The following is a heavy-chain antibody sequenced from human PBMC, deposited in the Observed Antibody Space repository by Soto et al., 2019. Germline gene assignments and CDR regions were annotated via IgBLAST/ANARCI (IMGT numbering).Heavy chain of an antibody. Sequence: QVQVVDSGGGVVQPGRSLRLSCATSGFTFSNYGLHWVRQAPGKGLEWVAVTWFDGTKEYYADSVKGRFTISRDNSKNTVYLQRIRLRAADTAVYYCARGLLWFGEFDYWGQGTLVTVSS. CDR3: ARGLLWFGEFDY. D-gene: IGHD3-10*01. CDR2: TWFDGTKE. V-gene: IGHV3-33*01. CDR1: GFTFSNYG. J-gene: IGHJ4*02.